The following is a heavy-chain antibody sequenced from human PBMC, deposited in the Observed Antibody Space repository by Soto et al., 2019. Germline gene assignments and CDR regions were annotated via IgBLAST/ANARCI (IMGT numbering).Heavy chain of an antibody. J-gene: IGHJ4*02. V-gene: IGHV1-46*01. CDR3: ARESQSSGWSWFDY. D-gene: IGHD6-19*01. CDR1: GYTFTNYY. CDR2: INPSGGST. Sequence: AASVKVSCKASGYTFTNYYIHWVRQAPGQGLEWMGMINPSGGSTSYTRRFQGRVTLTRDTSTSTVYMELSSLRSEDTAVYYCARESQSSGWSWFDYWGQGTLVTVSS.